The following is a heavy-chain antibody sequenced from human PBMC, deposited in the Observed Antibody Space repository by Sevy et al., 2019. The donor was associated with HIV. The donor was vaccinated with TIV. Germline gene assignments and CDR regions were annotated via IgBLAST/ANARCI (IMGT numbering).Heavy chain of an antibody. CDR3: AKVRRIAAAGPLDY. CDR2: IYHTGNT. J-gene: IGHJ4*02. CDR1: GYSISSTDY. V-gene: IGHV4-38-2*01. Sequence: SETLSLTCAVSGYSISSTDYWGWIRQPPGKGLEWIGNIYHTGNTYYNPSLKSRVTMSIDTSMNYFSLRLSAVTAADTAVYYCAKVRRIAAAGPLDYWGQGTLVTVSS. D-gene: IGHD6-13*01.